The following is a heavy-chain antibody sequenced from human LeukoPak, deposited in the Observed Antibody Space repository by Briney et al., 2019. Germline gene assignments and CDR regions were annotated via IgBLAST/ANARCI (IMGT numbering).Heavy chain of an antibody. CDR3: AREYYYYYYMDV. Sequence: PSETLSLTCAVYGGSFSGYYWSWIRQPPGKGLEWIGEINHSGSTNYNPSLKSRVTISVDTSKNQFSLKLSSATAADTAVYYCAREYYYYYYMDVWGKGTTVTVSS. CDR2: INHSGST. CDR1: GGSFSGYY. J-gene: IGHJ6*03. V-gene: IGHV4-34*01.